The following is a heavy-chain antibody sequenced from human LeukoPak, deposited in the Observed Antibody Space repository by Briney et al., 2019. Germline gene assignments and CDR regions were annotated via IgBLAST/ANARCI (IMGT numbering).Heavy chain of an antibody. J-gene: IGHJ5*02. D-gene: IGHD3-10*01. CDR1: GYTFTSYD. CDR3: ARARRYYYGSGRGFNWFDP. V-gene: IGHV1-8*01. Sequence: ASVKVSCKASGYTFTSYDINWVRQATGQGLEWMGWMNPNSGNTGYAQKFQGRVTMTRNTSISTAYMELSSLRSEDTAVYYCARARRYYYGSGRGFNWFDPWGQGTLVTVSS. CDR2: MNPNSGNT.